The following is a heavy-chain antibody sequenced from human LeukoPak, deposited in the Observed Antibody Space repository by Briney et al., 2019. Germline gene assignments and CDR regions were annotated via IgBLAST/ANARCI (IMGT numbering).Heavy chain of an antibody. CDR2: IKQDGSEK. Sequence: GGSLRLSCAASGFTFDDYGMSWVRQAPGKGLEWVANIKQDGSEKYYVDSVKGRFTISRDNAKNSLYLQMNSLRTEDTALYYCTRSGSSNTWLFDYWGQGTLVTVSS. V-gene: IGHV3-7*01. D-gene: IGHD6-13*01. CDR1: GFTFDDYG. CDR3: TRSGSSNTWLFDY. J-gene: IGHJ4*02.